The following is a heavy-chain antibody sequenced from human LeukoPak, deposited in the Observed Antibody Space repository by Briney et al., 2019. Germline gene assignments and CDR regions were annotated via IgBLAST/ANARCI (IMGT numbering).Heavy chain of an antibody. CDR2: MNPNSGNT. CDR1: GYTFTSYD. Sequence: ASVKVSCKASGYTFTSYDINWVRQATGQGLEWMGWMNPNSGNTGYAQKFQGRVTMTRNTSISTAYMELSSLRSEDMAVYYCARLFGSNYGMDVWGQGTTVTVSS. J-gene: IGHJ6*02. CDR3: ARLFGSNYGMDV. V-gene: IGHV1-8*01. D-gene: IGHD3-16*01.